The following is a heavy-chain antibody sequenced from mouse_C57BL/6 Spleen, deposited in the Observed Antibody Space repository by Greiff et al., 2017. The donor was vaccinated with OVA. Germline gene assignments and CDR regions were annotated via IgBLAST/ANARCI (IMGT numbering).Heavy chain of an antibody. CDR1: GYTFTSYW. J-gene: IGHJ2*01. D-gene: IGHD1-1*01. CDR2: IDPSDSYT. V-gene: IGHV1-69*01. CDR3: ARGENYYGSSSDY. Sequence: QVQLKQPGAELVMPGASVKLSCKASGYTFTSYWMHWVKQRPGQGLEWIGEIDPSDSYTNYNQKFKGKSTLTVDKSSSTAYMQLSSLTSEDSAVYYCARGENYYGSSSDYWGQGTTLTVSS.